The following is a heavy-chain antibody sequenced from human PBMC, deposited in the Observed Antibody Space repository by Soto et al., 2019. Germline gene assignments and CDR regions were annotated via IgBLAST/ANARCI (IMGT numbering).Heavy chain of an antibody. V-gene: IGHV3-33*01. CDR2: IWYDGSNK. CDR1: GFTFRNHG. Sequence: QVQLVESGGGVVQPGRSLRLSCAASGFTFRNHGIHWVRQAPDKGLEWVAVIWYDGSNKYYTDSVKGRFTISRDNSKNTVYLQMDSLRAEDTAVYYCARINTKIIVDLGIGVWGQGTAVTVSS. CDR3: ARINTKIIVDLGIGV. D-gene: IGHD3-22*01. J-gene: IGHJ6*02.